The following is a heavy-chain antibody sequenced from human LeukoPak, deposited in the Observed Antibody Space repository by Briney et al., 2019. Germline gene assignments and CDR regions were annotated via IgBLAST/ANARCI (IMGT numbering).Heavy chain of an antibody. CDR2: LYSSVST. Sequence: PSETLSLTCTVSGGSISSYYWSWIRQPAGKGLEWIGRLYSSVSTNYNPSLKSRVTMSVDRSKNLFTLKLSSVTAADTAVYYCARGRYGWLPFDYWGQGTLVTVSS. CDR1: GGSISSYY. J-gene: IGHJ4*02. V-gene: IGHV4-4*07. D-gene: IGHD3-16*01. CDR3: ARGRYGWLPFDY.